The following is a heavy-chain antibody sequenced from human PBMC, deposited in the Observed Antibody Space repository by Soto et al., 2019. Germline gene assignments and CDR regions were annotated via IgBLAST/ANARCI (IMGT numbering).Heavy chain of an antibody. CDR2: ISAYNGNA. V-gene: IGHV1-18*01. D-gene: IGHD3-3*02. J-gene: IGHJ5*02. CDR3: ATTPSSYDFFAHIRSGYSQTFDP. CDR1: GYTFTSYG. Sequence: ASVKVSCKAAGYTFTSYGISWVRQAPGQGLEWMGWISAYNGNANYAQKLQGRVTMTTDTSTSTAYMELRSLRSDDTAVYYCATTPSSYDFFAHIRSGYSQTFDPWGQGTLVTVSS.